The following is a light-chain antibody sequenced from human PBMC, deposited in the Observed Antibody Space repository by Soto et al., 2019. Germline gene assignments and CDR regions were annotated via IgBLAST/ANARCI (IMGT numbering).Light chain of an antibody. CDR1: SSDIGSYNY. CDR3: TSYTGTASRYA. Sequence: QSVLTQPASVSGSPGQSITISCTGTSSDIGSYNYVSWYQQYPGKAPKLMIYDVTNRPSGVSNRFSGSKSGNTASLTISGLRAEDEADYYCTSYTGTASRYAYGTGTKVTVL. V-gene: IGLV2-14*01. J-gene: IGLJ1*01. CDR2: DVT.